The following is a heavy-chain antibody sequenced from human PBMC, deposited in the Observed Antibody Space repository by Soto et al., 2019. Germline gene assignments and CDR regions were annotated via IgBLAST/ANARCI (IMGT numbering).Heavy chain of an antibody. CDR3: ASLIAAAGPPHSPRYYYGMDV. D-gene: IGHD6-13*01. CDR1: GGTFSSYA. Sequence: QVQLVQSGAEVKKPGSSVNVSCKASGGTFSSYAISWVRQAPGQGLEWMGGIIPIFGTADYAQKFQGRVTITADESTSTAYMELSSLRSEDTAVYYCASLIAAAGPPHSPRYYYGMDVWGQGTTVTVSS. J-gene: IGHJ6*02. V-gene: IGHV1-69*12. CDR2: IIPIFGTA.